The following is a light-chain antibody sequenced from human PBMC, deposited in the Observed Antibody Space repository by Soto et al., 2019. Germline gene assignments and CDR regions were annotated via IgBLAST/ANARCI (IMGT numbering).Light chain of an antibody. J-gene: IGLJ3*02. V-gene: IGLV4-69*01. CDR3: QTWGTGFRV. Sequence: QLVLTQSPSASASLGASVKLTCTLSSGHSSYAIAWHQQQPEKGPRYLMKLNSDGSHSKGDGIPDRFSGSSSGAERYLTISSLQSEDEADYYCQTWGTGFRVFGGGTKRTVL. CDR2: LNSDGSH. CDR1: SGHSSYA.